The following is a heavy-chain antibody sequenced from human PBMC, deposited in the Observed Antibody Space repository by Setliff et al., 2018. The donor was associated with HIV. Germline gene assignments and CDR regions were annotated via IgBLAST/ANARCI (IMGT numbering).Heavy chain of an antibody. Sequence: ASVKVSCKASGYTFTGYFMHWVRQAPGQGLEWMGWISPNNGDTNSPQRFRGRVTMTRDTSINTAYMELSGLRSDDTAAYFCARQLSNSLDYWGQGTLVTVSS. CDR1: GYTFTGYF. V-gene: IGHV1-2*02. J-gene: IGHJ4*02. CDR2: ISPNNGDT. D-gene: IGHD7-27*01. CDR3: ARQLSNSLDY.